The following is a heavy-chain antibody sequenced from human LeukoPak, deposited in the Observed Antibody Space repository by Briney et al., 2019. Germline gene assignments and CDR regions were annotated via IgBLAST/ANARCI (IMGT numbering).Heavy chain of an antibody. CDR2: IISSGNTA. D-gene: IGHD2-8*01. Sequence: NPGGSLGLSCAAAGFTFKTFEMNWVRQAPGKGLEWLSYIISSGNTAYYADSAEGRYTLFRDNSKNSLFLLMNSLRAEDTAVYYCARGNTYYLDTNGWFDYWGQGTLVTVSS. V-gene: IGHV3-48*03. CDR1: GFTFKTFE. J-gene: IGHJ5*01. CDR3: ARGNTYYLDTNGWFDY.